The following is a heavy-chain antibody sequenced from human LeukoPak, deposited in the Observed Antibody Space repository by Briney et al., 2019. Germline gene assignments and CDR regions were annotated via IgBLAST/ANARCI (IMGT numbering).Heavy chain of an antibody. CDR1: EFTFSDYY. J-gene: IGHJ4*02. Sequence: KTGGSLRLSCAASEFTFSDYYMSWLRQAPGKGLAWVSYISSTSSTRYYADSEKGRFTISRDNAKNSLYLQMNSLRAEDTAVYYCARWHCSGGSRPDGCDYWGQGTLVTVSS. V-gene: IGHV3-11*04. CDR2: ISSTSSTR. CDR3: ARWHCSGGSRPDGCDY. D-gene: IGHD2-15*01.